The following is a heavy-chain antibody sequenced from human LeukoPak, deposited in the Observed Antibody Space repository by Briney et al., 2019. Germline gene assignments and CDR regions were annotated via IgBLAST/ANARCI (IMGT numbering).Heavy chain of an antibody. CDR1: GFTFSSYA. CDR3: AKDQNLDYSDAFDI. D-gene: IGHD4-11*01. J-gene: IGHJ3*02. CDR2: ISYDGSNK. V-gene: IGHV3-30-3*01. Sequence: QTGGSLRLSCAASGFTFSSYAMHWVRQAPGKGLEWVAVISYDGSNKYYADSVKGRFTISRDNSKNTLYLQMNSLRAEDTAVYYCAKDQNLDYSDAFDIWGQGTMVTVSS.